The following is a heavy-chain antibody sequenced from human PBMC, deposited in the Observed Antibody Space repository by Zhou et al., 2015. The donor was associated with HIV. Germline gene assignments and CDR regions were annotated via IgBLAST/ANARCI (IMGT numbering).Heavy chain of an antibody. Sequence: QVQLVQSGAEVKKPGASVKVSCKASGYTFTGYYMHWVRQAPGQGLEWMGWINPNSGGTNYAQKFQGWVTMTRDTSISTAYMELSRLRSDDTAVYYCARGEETRYGELLLAYFDYWGQGTLVTVSS. CDR2: INPNSGGT. J-gene: IGHJ4*02. D-gene: IGHD1-26*01. V-gene: IGHV1-2*04. CDR3: ARGEETRYGELLLAYFDY. CDR1: GYTFTGYY.